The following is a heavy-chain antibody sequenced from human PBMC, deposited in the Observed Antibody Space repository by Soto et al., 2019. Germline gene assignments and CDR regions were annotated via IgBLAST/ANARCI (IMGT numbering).Heavy chain of an antibody. CDR2: ISSSSSYI. J-gene: IGHJ4*02. Sequence: GGSLRLSCAASGFTFSSYSIKWGRQAPGKGLEWVSSISSSSSYIYYADSVKGRFTISRDNAKNSLYLQMNSLRAEDTAVYYCARGLGEMATNYWGQGTLVTVSS. D-gene: IGHD5-12*01. CDR1: GFTFSSYS. CDR3: ARGLGEMATNY. V-gene: IGHV3-21*01.